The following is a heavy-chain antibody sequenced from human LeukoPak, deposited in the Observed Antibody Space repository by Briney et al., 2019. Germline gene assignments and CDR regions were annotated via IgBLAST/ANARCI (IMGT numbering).Heavy chain of an antibody. D-gene: IGHD2-2*01. Sequence: ASVKVSCKASGYTFTGYYMHWVRQAPGQGLEWMGWINPNSGGTNYAQKFQGRVTMTRDTSISTAYMELSRLRSNDTAVYYCARGIDCSSTSCYYDYWGQGTLVTVSS. CDR1: GYTFTGYY. V-gene: IGHV1-2*02. J-gene: IGHJ4*02. CDR3: ARGIDCSSTSCYYDY. CDR2: INPNSGGT.